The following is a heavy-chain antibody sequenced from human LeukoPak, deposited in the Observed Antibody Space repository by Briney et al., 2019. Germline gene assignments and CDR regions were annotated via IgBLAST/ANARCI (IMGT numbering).Heavy chain of an antibody. CDR1: GFNFNIYT. CDR3: ARRRSGSTWDQQALDY. CDR2: ITDEGATK. V-gene: IGHV3-23*01. J-gene: IGHJ4*02. D-gene: IGHD6-13*01. Sequence: PGGSLRLSCAASGFNFNIYTMNWVRRVPGKGLEWVSLITDEGATKKYSDSVKGRFTISRDNSQKTLYLQMDSLRPDDTAMYYCARRRSGSTWDQQALDYWGQGTLVTVSS.